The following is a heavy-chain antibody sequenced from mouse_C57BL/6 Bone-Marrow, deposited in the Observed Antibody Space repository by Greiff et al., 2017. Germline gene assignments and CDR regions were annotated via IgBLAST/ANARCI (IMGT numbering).Heavy chain of an antibody. Sequence: QVQLQQPGAELVMPGASVKLSCKASGYTFTSYWMHWVKQRPGQGLEWIGEIDPSDSYTNYNQKFKGKSTLTVDKSSSTAYMQLSSPTSEDSAVYYCASEGLLPYFDYWGQGTTLTVSS. CDR3: ASEGLLPYFDY. D-gene: IGHD2-3*01. CDR2: IDPSDSYT. CDR1: GYTFTSYW. J-gene: IGHJ2*01. V-gene: IGHV1-69*01.